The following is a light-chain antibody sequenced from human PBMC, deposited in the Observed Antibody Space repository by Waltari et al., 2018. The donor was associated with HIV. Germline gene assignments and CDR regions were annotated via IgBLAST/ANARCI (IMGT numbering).Light chain of an antibody. Sequence: SYELTQPSSVSVSPGQTTRITCSGDVLAKSYARWFQQKPGQAPVVMIYKYNERPSGIPEGFSGSSSGTTGTLTISGAQIEDEADYYCYSAADNMGVFGGGTKLTVL. V-gene: IGLV3-27*01. CDR1: VLAKSY. CDR2: KYN. CDR3: YSAADNMGV. J-gene: IGLJ3*02.